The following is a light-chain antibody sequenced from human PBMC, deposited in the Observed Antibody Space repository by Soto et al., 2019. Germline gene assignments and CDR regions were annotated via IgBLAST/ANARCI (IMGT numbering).Light chain of an antibody. CDR1: QSVSSSY. V-gene: IGKV3-20*01. CDR3: QQYGSSPYT. Sequence: EIVLTQSPGTLTLSPGERATLSCRASQSVSSSYLAWYQQKPGQAPRLLIYGASSRATGIPDRFSGSGSGTDFTLTFSRLEPEYFAIYYCQQYGSSPYTFGQGTKLEIK. CDR2: GAS. J-gene: IGKJ2*01.